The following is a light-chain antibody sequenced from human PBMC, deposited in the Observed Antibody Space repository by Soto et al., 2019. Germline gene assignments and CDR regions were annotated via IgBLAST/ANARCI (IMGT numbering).Light chain of an antibody. CDR2: DAS. J-gene: IGKJ2*01. V-gene: IGKV3-11*01. Sequence: EIVLTQSPATLSLSPGERATLSCRASQSVSSYLAWYQQKPGQAHRLLIYDASNRATGIPARFSGSESGTDFTLTISSLEPEDFAVYYCQQRSNWPPGYTFGQGTKLEIK. CDR3: QQRSNWPPGYT. CDR1: QSVSSY.